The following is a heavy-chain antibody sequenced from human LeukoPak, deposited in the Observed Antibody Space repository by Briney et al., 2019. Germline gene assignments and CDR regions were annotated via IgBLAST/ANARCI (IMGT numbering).Heavy chain of an antibody. CDR1: GGSFSGYY. CDR3: ARETAGGGYDY. CDR2: INHSGST. V-gene: IGHV4-34*01. J-gene: IGHJ4*02. D-gene: IGHD6-19*01. Sequence: SETLSLTCAVYGGSFSGYYWSWIRQPPGKGLEWIGEINHSGSTNYNPSLKSRVTISVDTTKNQFSLKLSSVTAADTAVYYCARETAGGGYDYWGQGTLVTVSS.